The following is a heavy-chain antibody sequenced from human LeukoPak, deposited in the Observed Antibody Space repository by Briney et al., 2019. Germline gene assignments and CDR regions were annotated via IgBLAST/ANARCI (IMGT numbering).Heavy chain of an antibody. CDR1: GYSISSGYY. CDR3: SRDETTPLPGAY. Sequence: SETLSLTCAVSGYSISSGYYWGWIRQPPGKGLEWIGSIYHSGSTYYNPSLKSRVTISVDTSKNQFSLKLSSVTAADTAVYYCSRDETTPLPGAYWGQGTLVTVSS. J-gene: IGHJ4*02. CDR2: IYHSGST. D-gene: IGHD4-17*01. V-gene: IGHV4-38-2*02.